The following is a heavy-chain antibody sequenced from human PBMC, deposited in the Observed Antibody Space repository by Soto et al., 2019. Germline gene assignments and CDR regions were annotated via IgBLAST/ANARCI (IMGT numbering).Heavy chain of an antibody. D-gene: IGHD1-26*01. J-gene: IGHJ4*02. CDR2: IKQDGSEK. CDR1: GFTFSSYW. CDR3: ARDRVNAWELLLFDY. Sequence: GGSLRLSCAASGFTFSSYWMSWVRQAPGKGLEWVANIKQDGSEKYYVDSVKGRFTISRDNAKNSLYLQMNSLRAEDTAVYYCARDRVNAWELLLFDYWGQGTLVTVSS. V-gene: IGHV3-7*05.